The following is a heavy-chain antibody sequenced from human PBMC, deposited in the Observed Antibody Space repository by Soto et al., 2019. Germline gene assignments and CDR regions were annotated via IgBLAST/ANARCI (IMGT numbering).Heavy chain of an antibody. CDR3: ARGVPAAAYYYHYYMDV. CDR1: GGSFSDYY. Sequence: PSETLSLTCAVYGGSFSDYYWNWIRQPPGKGLEWIGEINHSGSTNYNPSLKSRVTISVDTSKNQFSLKLSSMTAADTAVYYRARGVPAAAYYYHYYMDVWGKGPTVTVS. J-gene: IGHJ6*03. CDR2: INHSGST. D-gene: IGHD2-2*01. V-gene: IGHV4-34*01.